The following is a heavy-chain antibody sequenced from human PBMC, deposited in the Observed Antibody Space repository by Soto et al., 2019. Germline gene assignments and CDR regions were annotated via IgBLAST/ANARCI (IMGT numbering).Heavy chain of an antibody. CDR3: ARVGRYYYDSSGYRSRNWFDP. CDR2: INHSGST. D-gene: IGHD3-22*01. Sequence: QVQLQQWGAGLLKPSETLSLTCAVYGGSFSGYYWSWIRQPPGKGLEWIGEINHSGSTNYNPSLKSRVTLSVDTSKNQFSLKLSSVTAADTAVYYCARVGRYYYDSSGYRSRNWFDPWGQGTLVTVSS. V-gene: IGHV4-34*01. CDR1: GGSFSGYY. J-gene: IGHJ5*02.